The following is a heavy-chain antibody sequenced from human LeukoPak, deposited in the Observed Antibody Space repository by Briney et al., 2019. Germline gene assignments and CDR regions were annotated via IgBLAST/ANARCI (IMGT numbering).Heavy chain of an antibody. CDR3: ARDYCSGGSCYSPDGYFDY. J-gene: IGHJ4*02. V-gene: IGHV3-11*01. D-gene: IGHD2-15*01. CDR1: GFTCSDYY. Sequence: PGGSLRLSCAASGFTCSDYYMSWIRQAPGKGLEWVSYISSSGSTIYYADSVKGRFTISRDNAKNSLYLQMNSLRAEDTAVYYCARDYCSGGSCYSPDGYFDYWGQGTLVTVSS. CDR2: ISSSGSTI.